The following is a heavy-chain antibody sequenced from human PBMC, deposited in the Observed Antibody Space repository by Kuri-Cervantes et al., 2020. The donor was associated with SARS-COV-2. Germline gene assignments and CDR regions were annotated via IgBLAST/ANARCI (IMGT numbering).Heavy chain of an antibody. CDR1: GFTFSSYG. CDR3: ARDRPVAAADWEYYYYYYGMDV. Sequence: GESLKISCAASGFTFSSYGMHWVRQAPGKGLEWVAVIWYDGSDKYYADSVKGRFTISRDNSKNTLYLQMNSLRAEDTAVYYCARDRPVAAADWEYYYYYYGMDVWGQGTTVTVSS. V-gene: IGHV3-33*01. CDR2: IWYDGSDK. D-gene: IGHD6-13*01. J-gene: IGHJ6*02.